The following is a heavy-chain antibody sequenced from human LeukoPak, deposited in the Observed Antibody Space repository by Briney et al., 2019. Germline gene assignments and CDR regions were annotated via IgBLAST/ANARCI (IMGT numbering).Heavy chain of an antibody. V-gene: IGHV1-69*05. J-gene: IGHJ3*02. Sequence: SVKVSCKASGGTFSSYAISWVRQAPGQGLEWMGGIIPIFGTANYAQKFQGRVTITTDESTSTAYMELSSLRSEDTAVYYCASPSRVRGVIINPHDAFDIWGQGTMVTVSS. CDR1: GGTFSSYA. D-gene: IGHD3-10*01. CDR2: IIPIFGTA. CDR3: ASPSRVRGVIINPHDAFDI.